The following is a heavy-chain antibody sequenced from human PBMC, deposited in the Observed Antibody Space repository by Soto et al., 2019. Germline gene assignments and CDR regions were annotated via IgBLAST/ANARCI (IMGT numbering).Heavy chain of an antibody. V-gene: IGHV3-23*01. J-gene: IGHJ6*02. D-gene: IGHD3-10*01. CDR2: ISGSGGST. Sequence: GGSLRLSCAASGFTFSSYAMSWVRQAPGKGLEWVSAISGSGGSTYYADSVKGRFTISRDNSKNTLYLQMNSLRAEDTAVYYCAKARGGLYYYYYGMDVWGQGTTVTVSS. CDR3: AKARGGLYYYYYGMDV. CDR1: GFTFSSYA.